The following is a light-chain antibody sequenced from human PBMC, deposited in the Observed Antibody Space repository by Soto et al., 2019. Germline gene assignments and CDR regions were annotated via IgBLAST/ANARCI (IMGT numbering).Light chain of an antibody. V-gene: IGKV1-6*01. J-gene: IGKJ4*01. CDR2: AAS. Sequence: AIQLTQSQSSRSASVGFRVTIAYRTSQGIRNDLGWFQKKPGKAPELLIYAASNLQSGVPSRFSGSGSGTDFTLTISSLQPEDFATYLCLQDYNYPLNVGGGAKV. CDR3: LQDYNYPLN. CDR1: QGIRND.